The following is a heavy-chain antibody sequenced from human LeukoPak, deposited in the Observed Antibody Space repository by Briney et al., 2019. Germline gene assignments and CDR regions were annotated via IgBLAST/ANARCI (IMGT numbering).Heavy chain of an antibody. D-gene: IGHD3-10*01. J-gene: IGHJ4*02. CDR3: ARDLPANRFYGSGLASGY. Sequence: GGSLRLSCAASGFTFSSYAMHWVRQAPGKGLEWVAVISYDGSNKYYADSVKGRFTISRDNSKNTLYLQMNSLRAEDTAVYYCARDLPANRFYGSGLASGYWGQGTLVTVSS. CDR1: GFTFSSYA. V-gene: IGHV3-30-3*01. CDR2: ISYDGSNK.